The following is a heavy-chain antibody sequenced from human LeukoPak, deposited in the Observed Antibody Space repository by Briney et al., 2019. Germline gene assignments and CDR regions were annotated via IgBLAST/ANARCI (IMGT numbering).Heavy chain of an antibody. J-gene: IGHJ3*02. V-gene: IGHV6-1*01. D-gene: IGHD2-15*01. Sequence: SQTLSLTRAISVDSVSSNSAAWTWIRHSPSRGLEWRGRTYYRPRWYTDYAVSVKSRISISPDTSKNQFSLQLNSVTPDDTAVYYCARDTLAAYARGAFDIWGQGTMVTVSS. CDR1: VDSVSSNSAA. CDR3: ARDTLAAYARGAFDI. CDR2: TYYRPRWYT.